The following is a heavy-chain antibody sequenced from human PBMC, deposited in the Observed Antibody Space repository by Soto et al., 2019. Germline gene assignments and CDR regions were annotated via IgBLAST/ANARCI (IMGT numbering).Heavy chain of an antibody. CDR2: ISGSGGST. CDR1: GFTFSSYA. J-gene: IGHJ6*03. Sequence: GGSLRLSCAASGFTFSSYAMSWVRQAPGKGLEWVSAISGSGGSTYYADSVEGRFTISRDNSKNTLYLQMSSLRAEDTAVYYCAKEQQLVNYYYYYMDVSGKGTTVTVSS. CDR3: AKEQQLVNYYYYYMDV. V-gene: IGHV3-23*01. D-gene: IGHD6-13*01.